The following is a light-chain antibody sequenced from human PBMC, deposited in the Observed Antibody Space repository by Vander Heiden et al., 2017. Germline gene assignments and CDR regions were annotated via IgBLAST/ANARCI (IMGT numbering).Light chain of an antibody. CDR2: AAS. V-gene: IGKV1-39*01. CDR1: QSISSY. CDR3: QQNYSTPQRT. Sequence: DIQMTQSPSSLSASVGDRVTITCRASQSISSYLNWYQQKPGKAPKLLIYAASSLQSGVPSRFSGSGSGTDFTLTISRLQPEDFATYYCQQNYSTPQRTFGGGTKVEIK. J-gene: IGKJ4*01.